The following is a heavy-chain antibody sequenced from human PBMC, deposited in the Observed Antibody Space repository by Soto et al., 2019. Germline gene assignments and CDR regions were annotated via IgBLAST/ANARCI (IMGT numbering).Heavy chain of an antibody. CDR1: GFTFSSYW. CDR2: IKQDGSEK. Sequence: GGSLRLSCAASGFTFSSYWMSWVRQAPGKGLEWVANIKQDGSEKYYVDSVKGRFTISRDNAKNSLYLQMNSLRAEDTAVYYCARSPQILTGTTSYLFDYWGQGTLDTVSS. V-gene: IGHV3-7*01. CDR3: ARSPQILTGTTSYLFDY. J-gene: IGHJ4*02. D-gene: IGHD1-7*01.